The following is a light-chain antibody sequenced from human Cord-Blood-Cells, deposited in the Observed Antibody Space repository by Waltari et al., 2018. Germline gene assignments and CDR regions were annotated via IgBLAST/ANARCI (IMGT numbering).Light chain of an antibody. Sequence: EIVLTQSPGTLSLSPGDRATLSCRASQSVSSSYLAWYQQKPGQAPRLLIYGASSRATGIPDRFSGSGSGTDFTLTISRLEPEDFAVYYCQQYGSSPQDTFGQGTKLEIK. V-gene: IGKV3-20*01. CDR1: QSVSSSY. CDR2: GAS. J-gene: IGKJ2*01. CDR3: QQYGSSPQDT.